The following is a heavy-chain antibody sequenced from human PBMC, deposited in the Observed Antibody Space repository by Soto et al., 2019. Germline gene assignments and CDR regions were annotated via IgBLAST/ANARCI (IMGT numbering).Heavy chain of an antibody. V-gene: IGHV4-4*07. D-gene: IGHD6-13*01. Sequence: SETLSLTCTVSGGSISSFDWSWIRQPAGKGLEWIGRIYIGGRNNYNPSLKSRVTMSVDTSKNQFSLRLSSVTAADTAMYYCARGSSRWDYWGQGTLVTVSS. CDR2: IYIGGRN. CDR3: ARGSSRWDY. CDR1: GGSISSFD. J-gene: IGHJ4*02.